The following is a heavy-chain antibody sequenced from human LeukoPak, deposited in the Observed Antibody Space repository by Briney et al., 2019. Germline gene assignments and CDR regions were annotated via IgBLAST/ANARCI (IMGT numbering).Heavy chain of an antibody. V-gene: IGHV4-59*01. J-gene: IGHJ5*02. CDR2: MHDSGST. Sequence: PSETLSLTCAVFGGSLSDYWWNWIRQPPGKGMEWIGYMHDSGSTNHNPSLKSRVTMSVDTSKNQFSLKLTSVTAADTAVYYCAKFEPGRWFDPWGQGTLVTVSS. CDR1: GGSLSDYW. D-gene: IGHD3-10*01. CDR3: AKFEPGRWFDP.